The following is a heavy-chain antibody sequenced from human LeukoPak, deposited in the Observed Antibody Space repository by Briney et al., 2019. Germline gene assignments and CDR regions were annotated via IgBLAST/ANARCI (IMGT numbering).Heavy chain of an antibody. J-gene: IGHJ5*02. V-gene: IGHV4-4*02. CDR3: ARSRNLGYCSSTSCYVDWFDP. CDR2: IYHSGST. CDR1: GGSISSSNW. D-gene: IGHD2-2*01. Sequence: SETLSLTCAVSGGSISSSNWWSWVRQPPGKGLEWIGEIYHSGSTNYNPSLKSRVTISVDKSKNQFSLKLSSVAAADTAVYYCARSRNLGYCSSTSCYVDWFDPWGQGTLVTVSS.